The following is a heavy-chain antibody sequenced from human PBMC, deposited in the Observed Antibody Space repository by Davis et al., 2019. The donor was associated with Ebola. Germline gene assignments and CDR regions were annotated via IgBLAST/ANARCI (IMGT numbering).Heavy chain of an antibody. CDR3: ARDPRRFREFYYYYYGMDV. V-gene: IGHV3-11*01. J-gene: IGHJ6*02. CDR1: GFTFSDYY. CDR2: ISSSGSTI. D-gene: IGHD3-10*01. Sequence: GGSLRLSCAASGFTFSDYYMSWIRQAPGKGLEWVSCISSSGSTIYYADSVKGRFTISRDNAKNSLYLQMNSLRAEDTAVYYCARDPRRFREFYYYYYGMDVWGQGTTVTVSS.